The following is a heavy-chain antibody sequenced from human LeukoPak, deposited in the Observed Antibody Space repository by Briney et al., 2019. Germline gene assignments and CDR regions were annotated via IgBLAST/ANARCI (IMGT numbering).Heavy chain of an antibody. D-gene: IGHD7-27*01. CDR2: IYYSGST. CDR3: ASRWGSVFYFDY. Sequence: PSETLSLTCTVSGGSISSSSYYWGWIRQPPGKGLEWIGSIYYSGSTYYNPSLKSRVTISVDTSKNQFSLKLSSVTAADTAVYYCASRWGSVFYFDYRGQGTLVTVSS. J-gene: IGHJ4*02. V-gene: IGHV4-39*01. CDR1: GGSISSSSYY.